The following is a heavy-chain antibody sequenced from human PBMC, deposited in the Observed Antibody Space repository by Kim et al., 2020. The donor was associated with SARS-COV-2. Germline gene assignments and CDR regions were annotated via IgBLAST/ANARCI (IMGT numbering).Heavy chain of an antibody. CDR3: ARHGSSSGLDGMDV. D-gene: IGHD6-6*01. V-gene: IGHV4-39*01. Sequence: SETLSLTCTVSGGSISSSSYYWGWIRQPPGKGLEWIGSTYYSGSTYYNPSLKSRVTISVDTSKNQFSLKLSSVTAADTAVYYCARHGSSSGLDGMDVWGQRNTVTVSS. CDR2: TYYSGST. J-gene: IGHJ6*02. CDR1: GGSISSSSYY.